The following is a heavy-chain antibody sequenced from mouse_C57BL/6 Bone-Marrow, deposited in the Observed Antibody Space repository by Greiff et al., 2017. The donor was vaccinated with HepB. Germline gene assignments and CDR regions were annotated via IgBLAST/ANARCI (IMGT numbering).Heavy chain of an antibody. V-gene: IGHV6-3*01. CDR3: TGRESFAY. CDR1: GFTFSNYW. J-gene: IGHJ3*01. CDR2: IRLKSDNYAT. D-gene: IGHD1-3*01. Sequence: EVKVEESGGGLVQPGGSMKLSCVASGFTFSNYWMNWVRQSPEKGLEWVAQIRLKSDNYATHYAESVKGRFTISRDDSKSSVYLQMNNLRAEDTGSYYCTGRESFAYWGQGTLVTVSA.